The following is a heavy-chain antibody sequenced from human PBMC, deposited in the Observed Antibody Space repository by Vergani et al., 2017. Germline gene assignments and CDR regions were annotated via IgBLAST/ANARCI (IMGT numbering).Heavy chain of an antibody. V-gene: IGHV3-13*04. J-gene: IGHJ4*02. Sequence: EVQLVESGGGLVQPGGSLRLSCAASGFTFSSYDMHWVRQATGKGLEWVSAIGTAGDTYYPGSVKGRFTISRENAKNSLYLQMNSLRAEDTAVYYCARDNRLQGKRELYYWGQGTLVTVSS. D-gene: IGHD1-26*01. CDR1: GFTFSSYD. CDR3: ARDNRLQGKRELYY. CDR2: IGTAGDT.